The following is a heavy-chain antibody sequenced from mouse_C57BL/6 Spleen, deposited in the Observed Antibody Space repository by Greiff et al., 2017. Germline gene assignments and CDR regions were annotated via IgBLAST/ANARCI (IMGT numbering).Heavy chain of an antibody. D-gene: IGHD1-1*01. V-gene: IGHV1-15*01. Sequence: LQQSGAELVRPGASVTLSCKASGYTFTDYEMHWVKQTPVHGLEWIGAIDPETGGTAYNQKFKGKAILTADKSSSTAYMELRSLTSEDSAVYYCTRYYYGSSRFFAYWGQGTLVTVSA. CDR1: GYTFTDYE. CDR2: IDPETGGT. J-gene: IGHJ3*01. CDR3: TRYYYGSSRFFAY.